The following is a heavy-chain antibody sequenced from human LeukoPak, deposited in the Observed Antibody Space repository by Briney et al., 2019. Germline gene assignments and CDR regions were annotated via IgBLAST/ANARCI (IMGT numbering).Heavy chain of an antibody. CDR1: GFTFSSYG. CDR3: ANFGESPFDY. J-gene: IGHJ4*02. CDR2: IRYDGSNK. D-gene: IGHD3-10*01. V-gene: IGHV3-30*02. Sequence: PGGSLRLSCAASGFTFSSYGMHWVRQAPGKGLEWVAFIRYDGSNKYYADSVKGRFTISRDNSKNTLYLQMNSLRAEDTAVYYCANFGESPFDYWGQGTLVTVSS.